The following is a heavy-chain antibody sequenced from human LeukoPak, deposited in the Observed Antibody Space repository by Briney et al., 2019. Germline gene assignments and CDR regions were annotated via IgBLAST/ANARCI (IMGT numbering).Heavy chain of an antibody. CDR2: IKQEGSEK. V-gene: IGHV3-7*01. J-gene: IGHJ4*02. CDR1: GFTFSTYW. Sequence: GGSLRLSCAASGFTFSTYWMNWVRQAPGKGLEWVANIKQEGSEKYYVDSVRGRFTISRDNAKNSLYLQMNSLRAEDTAVYYCARGFSYGHAYWGQGTLVTVSS. CDR3: ARGFSYGHAY. D-gene: IGHD5-18*01.